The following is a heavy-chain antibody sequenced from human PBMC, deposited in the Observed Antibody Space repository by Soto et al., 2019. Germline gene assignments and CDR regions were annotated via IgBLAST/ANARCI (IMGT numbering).Heavy chain of an antibody. J-gene: IGHJ1*01. CDR1: GFTISDHF. Sequence: EVQLVDSGGGFVQPGGSLRLSCAASGFTISDHFMDWVRQAPGKGLELVGRSRNRVEGYTTEYAASVKGRCTISRDDSKNALYLERSSLLNEDTAVYYCGGGETGMAPLQHWGQGTMVTVSS. CDR3: GGGETGMAPLQH. D-gene: IGHD1-1*01. CDR2: SRNRVEGYTT. V-gene: IGHV3-72*01.